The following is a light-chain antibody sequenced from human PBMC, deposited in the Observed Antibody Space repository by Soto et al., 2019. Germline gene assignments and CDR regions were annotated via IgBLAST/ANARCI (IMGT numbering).Light chain of an antibody. CDR1: QGIRND. Sequence: AIQMTQSPSSLSASVGDRVTITCRASQGIRNDLGWYQQKPGKAPKLLIYAASSLQSGVPSRFRGSGSGTDFTLTISSLQPEDFATYYWLQDYNYPFTFGPGTKVDIK. CDR3: LQDYNYPFT. CDR2: AAS. J-gene: IGKJ3*01. V-gene: IGKV1-6*01.